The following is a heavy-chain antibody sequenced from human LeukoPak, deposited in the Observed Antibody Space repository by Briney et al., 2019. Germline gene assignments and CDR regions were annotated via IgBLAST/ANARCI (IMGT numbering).Heavy chain of an antibody. CDR2: IYYSGST. J-gene: IGHJ4*02. Sequence: PSETLSLTCTVSGGSISSYYWSWIRQPPGKGLEWIGYIYYSGSTNYKPSLKSRVTISVDTSKNQFSLKLSSVTAADTAVYYCARGYCSSTSCQPGDYWGQGTLVTVSS. CDR1: GGSISSYY. V-gene: IGHV4-59*01. D-gene: IGHD2-2*01. CDR3: ARGYCSSTSCQPGDY.